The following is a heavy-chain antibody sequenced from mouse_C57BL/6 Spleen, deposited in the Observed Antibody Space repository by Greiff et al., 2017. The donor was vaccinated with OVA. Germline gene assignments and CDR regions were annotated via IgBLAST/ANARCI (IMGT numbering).Heavy chain of an antibody. J-gene: IGHJ3*01. D-gene: IGHD4-1*01. CDR3: ARSGRGAWFAY. Sequence: VQLKESGGGLVKPGGSLKLSCAASGFTFSDYGMHWVRQAPEKGLEWVAYISSGSSTIYYADTVKGRITISRDNAKNTLFLQMTSLRSEDTAMYYCARSGRGAWFAYWGQGTLVTVSA. CDR2: ISSGSSTI. V-gene: IGHV5-17*01. CDR1: GFTFSDYG.